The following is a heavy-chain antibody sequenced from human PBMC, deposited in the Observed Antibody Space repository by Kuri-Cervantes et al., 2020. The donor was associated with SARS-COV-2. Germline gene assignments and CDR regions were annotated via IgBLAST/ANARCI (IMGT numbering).Heavy chain of an antibody. V-gene: IGHV3-53*01. CDR2: IYSGGST. CDR3: AREDRYGGNLNWFDP. D-gene: IGHD1-26*01. CDR1: GFIFSRYG. J-gene: IGHJ5*02. Sequence: GESLKISCEASGFIFSRYGMHWVRQAPGKGLEWVSVIYSGGSTYYADSVQGRFTISRDNSKNTLYLQMNSLRVEDTAVYCCAREDRYGGNLNWFDPWGQGTLVTVSS.